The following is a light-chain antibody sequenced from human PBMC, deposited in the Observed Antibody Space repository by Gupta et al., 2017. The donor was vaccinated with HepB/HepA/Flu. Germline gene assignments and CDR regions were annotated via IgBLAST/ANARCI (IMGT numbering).Light chain of an antibody. Sequence: DIVMTQSPDSLAVSLGERATINCKSSQSVLHTYINKDYLAWYQQKSGQPPKLLIHWAFTRESGVPDRSNGRGSKTEFTLTVHSLQAKHVAIYYIRQEDGTPWTFGQGTRVEI. CDR3: RQEDGTPWT. J-gene: IGKJ1*01. CDR2: WAF. CDR1: QSVLHTYINKDY. V-gene: IGKV4-1*01.